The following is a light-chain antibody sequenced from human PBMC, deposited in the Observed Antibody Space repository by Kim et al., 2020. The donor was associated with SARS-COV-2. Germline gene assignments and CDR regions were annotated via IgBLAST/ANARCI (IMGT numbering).Light chain of an antibody. CDR3: QQYNNWPQT. Sequence: VSPGDRATRSCRASQSVSSNLAWYQQKPGQAPRLLIYGASTRATGIPAGFSGSGSETEFTLTINNPQSEDFAVYYCQQYNNWPQTFGQGTKVDIK. CDR1: QSVSSN. CDR2: GAS. V-gene: IGKV3-15*01. J-gene: IGKJ1*01.